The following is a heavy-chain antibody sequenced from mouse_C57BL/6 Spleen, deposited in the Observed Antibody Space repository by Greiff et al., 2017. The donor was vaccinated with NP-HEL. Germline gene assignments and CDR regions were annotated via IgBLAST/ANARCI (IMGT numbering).Heavy chain of an antibody. V-gene: IGHV5-16*01. CDR3: AREGIYYYGSSYESYFDY. CDR2: INYDGSST. CDR1: GFTFSDYY. J-gene: IGHJ2*01. Sequence: EVHLVESEGGLVQPGSSMKLSCTASGFTFSDYYMAWVRQVPEKGLEWVANINYDGSSTYYLDSLKSRFIISRDNAKNILYLQMSSLKSDDTATYYCAREGIYYYGSSYESYFDYWGQGTTLTVSS. D-gene: IGHD1-1*01.